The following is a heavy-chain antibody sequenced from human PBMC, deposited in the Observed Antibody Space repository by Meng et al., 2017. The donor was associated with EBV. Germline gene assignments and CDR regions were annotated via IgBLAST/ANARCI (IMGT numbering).Heavy chain of an antibody. J-gene: IGHJ4*02. CDR2: IIPLFHTT. CDR3: ASAEHYGDYVFEY. Sequence: QVQRLTSGAEGKQPGSPVKVPCKTSGGILRSFAISWVRQAPGQGLEWMGGIIPLFHTTNYAQKLQGRLHIIADESSATTYMELSSLRSEDTAIYYCASAEHYGDYVFEYWGQGTLVTVSS. V-gene: IGHV1-69*01. D-gene: IGHD4-17*01. CDR1: GGILRSFA.